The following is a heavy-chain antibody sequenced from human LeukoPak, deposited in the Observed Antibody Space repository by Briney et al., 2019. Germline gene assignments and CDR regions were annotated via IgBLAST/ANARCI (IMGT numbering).Heavy chain of an antibody. CDR2: IDWDDAK. D-gene: IGHD1-26*01. CDR1: GFSLGTGGMC. Sequence: SGPTLVKPTQTLTLTCTFSGFSLGTGGMCVSWIRQPPGKALEWLARIDWDDAKFYSTSLKTRLTISKDTSKNLVVLTMTNMDPVDTATYYCARLLQGTGGTYFVFDYWGQGTLVTVSS. J-gene: IGHJ4*02. V-gene: IGHV2-70*17. CDR3: ARLLQGTGGTYFVFDY.